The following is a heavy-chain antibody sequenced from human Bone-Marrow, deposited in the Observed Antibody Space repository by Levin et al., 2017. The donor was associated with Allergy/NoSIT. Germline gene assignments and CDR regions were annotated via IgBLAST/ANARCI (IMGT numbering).Heavy chain of an antibody. CDR2: FGSIADT. CDR1: GFTFSGHA. Sequence: SGGSLRLSCAASGFTFSGHAMSWVRQAPGKGLEWVSAFGSIADTYYADSVKGRFTVSRDNSKNTLYLQMNSLRAEDTAVSYCAKTQGYFDYWGQGTLVTVSS. CDR3: AKTQGYFDY. V-gene: IGHV3-23*01. J-gene: IGHJ4*02.